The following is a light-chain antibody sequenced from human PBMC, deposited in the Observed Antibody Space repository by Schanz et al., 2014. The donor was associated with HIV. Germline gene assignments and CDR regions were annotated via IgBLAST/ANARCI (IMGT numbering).Light chain of an antibody. V-gene: IGKV3-11*01. Sequence: EVVMTQSPTTLSVSPGERATLSCRASQSVRSDLAWYQQKPGQAPSLLIFDASTRATGVPDRFSGGGSGTEFTLTISSLEPEDFAVYYCQQRSNWPPIFTFGPGTKVDIK. CDR1: QSVRSD. CDR2: DAS. CDR3: QQRSNWPPIFT. J-gene: IGKJ3*01.